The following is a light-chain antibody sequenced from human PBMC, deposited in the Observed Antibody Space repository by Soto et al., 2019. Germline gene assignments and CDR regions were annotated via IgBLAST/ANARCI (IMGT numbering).Light chain of an antibody. J-gene: IGLJ2*01. V-gene: IGLV1-40*01. CDR1: SSNIGAGFD. Sequence: QSVLTQPPSVSGAPGQRVTISCTGGSSNIGAGFDVHWYRQLPGAAPELLIYGTTNRPSGVPDRFSGSNYGTSASLAITGLQAEDEADYYCQSYDSTLYVVFGGGTKLTVL. CDR2: GTT. CDR3: QSYDSTLYVV.